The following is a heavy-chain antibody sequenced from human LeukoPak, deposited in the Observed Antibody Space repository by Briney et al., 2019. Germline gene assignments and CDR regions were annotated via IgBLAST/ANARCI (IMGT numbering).Heavy chain of an antibody. D-gene: IGHD3-10*01. V-gene: IGHV4-34*01. CDR1: GGSFSGYY. CDR2: INHSGST. CDR3: ARGRDYYGSGAHYYMDV. J-gene: IGHJ6*03. Sequence: SETLSLTCAVYGGSFSGYYWSWIRQPPGKGLEWIGEINHSGSTNYNPSLESRVTISVDTSKNQFSLKLSSVTAADTAVYYCARGRDYYGSGAHYYMDVWGKGTTVTVSS.